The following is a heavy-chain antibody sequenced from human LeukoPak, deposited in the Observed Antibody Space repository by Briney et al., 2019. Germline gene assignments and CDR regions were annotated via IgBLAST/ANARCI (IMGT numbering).Heavy chain of an antibody. V-gene: IGHV4/OR15-8*01. CDR2: VYHSGSA. D-gene: IGHD2-15*01. CDR1: GDSTSIPKW. CDR3: ARELRGIVAAPR. J-gene: IGHJ4*02. Sequence: SETQSLTCVVSGDSTSIPKWWSWVRQPPGKGLEWIGEVYHSGSANYNPSVRGRVKITVGKSKKQFFLKFTSVTAADTAIYYCARELRGIVAAPRWGQGTLVSVSS.